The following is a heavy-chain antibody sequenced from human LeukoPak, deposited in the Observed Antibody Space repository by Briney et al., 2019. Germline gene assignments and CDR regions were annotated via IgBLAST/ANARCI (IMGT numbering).Heavy chain of an antibody. V-gene: IGHV7-4-1*02. J-gene: IGHJ4*02. CDR1: GYTFTSYA. D-gene: IGHD4-17*01. CDR3: ARDATTVIPMPHFDY. CDR2: INTNTGNP. Sequence: GASVKVSCKASGYTFTSYAMNWVRQAPGQGLEWMGWINTNTGNPTYAQGFTGRFVFSLDTSVSTAYLQISSLKAEDTAVYYCARDATTVIPMPHFDYWGQGTLVTVSS.